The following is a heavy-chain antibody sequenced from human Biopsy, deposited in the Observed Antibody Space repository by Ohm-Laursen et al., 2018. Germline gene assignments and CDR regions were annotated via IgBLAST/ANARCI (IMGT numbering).Heavy chain of an antibody. Sequence: SLRFSCSASGFSFSDYHMRWIRQAPGRGPEWVSYISGGGTIYYGDSMKGRVTISRDNAKNSLYLQMHSLRAEDTAVYYCARDTRWSPYSMDVWGQGTTVTVSS. V-gene: IGHV3-11*01. D-gene: IGHD4-23*01. CDR3: ARDTRWSPYSMDV. CDR1: GFSFSDYH. J-gene: IGHJ6*02. CDR2: ISGGGTI.